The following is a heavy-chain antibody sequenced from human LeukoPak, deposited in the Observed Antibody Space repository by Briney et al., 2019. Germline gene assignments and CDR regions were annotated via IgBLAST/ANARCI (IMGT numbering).Heavy chain of an antibody. D-gene: IGHD3-9*01. Sequence: PGGSLRLSCVVSGFTFISYWMHWVRQAPGKGLVWVSRINSYGRSIRYADSVKGRFTISRDNAKNTLYLQMNSLRAEDTAVYYCARVNDILTGYYLGGAFDPWGQGTLVTVSS. CDR3: ARVNDILTGYYLGGAFDP. J-gene: IGHJ5*02. CDR2: INSYGRSI. CDR1: GFTFISYW. V-gene: IGHV3-74*01.